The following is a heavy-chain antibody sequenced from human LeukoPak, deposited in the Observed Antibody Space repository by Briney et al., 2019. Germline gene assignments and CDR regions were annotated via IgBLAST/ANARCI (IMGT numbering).Heavy chain of an antibody. Sequence: SVKVSCKASGGTFSSYAISWVRQAPGQGLEWMGGIIPIFGTANYARKFQGRVTITTDESTSTAYMELSSLRSEDTAVYYCARGWELHHWSDPWGQGTLVTVSS. V-gene: IGHV1-69*05. CDR1: GGTFSSYA. D-gene: IGHD1-26*01. J-gene: IGHJ5*02. CDR3: ARGWELHHWSDP. CDR2: IIPIFGTA.